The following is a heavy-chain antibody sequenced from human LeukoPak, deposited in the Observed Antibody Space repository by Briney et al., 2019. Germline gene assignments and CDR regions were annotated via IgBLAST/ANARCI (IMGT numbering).Heavy chain of an antibody. V-gene: IGHV4-30-2*01. CDR1: GGSISSGGYS. D-gene: IGHD1-26*01. CDR2: IYHSGSA. CDR3: ARVLVGAIDY. J-gene: IGHJ4*02. Sequence: PSQTLSLTCAVSGGSISSGGYSWSWIRQPPGRGLEWSGYIYHSGSAYYNPSLKSRVTISVDRSKNQFSLKLSSVTAADTAVYYCARVLVGAIDYWGQGTLVTVSS.